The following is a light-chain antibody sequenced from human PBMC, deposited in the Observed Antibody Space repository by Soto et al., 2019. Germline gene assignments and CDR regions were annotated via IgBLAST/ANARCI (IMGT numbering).Light chain of an antibody. Sequence: DIVLTQSPDSLTVSLGERATITCKSSQSVSDTSEDKIYVAWYQQKTGQTPRLLVYWASTRESGVPDRFTGSGSGTDFTLTISSLQAEDVATYYCQQYSTIPYTFGQGTK. V-gene: IGKV4-1*01. CDR2: WAS. CDR1: QSVSDTSEDKIY. J-gene: IGKJ2*01. CDR3: QQYSTIPYT.